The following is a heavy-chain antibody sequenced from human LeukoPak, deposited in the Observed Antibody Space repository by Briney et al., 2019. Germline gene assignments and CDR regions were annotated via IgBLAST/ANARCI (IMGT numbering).Heavy chain of an antibody. J-gene: IGHJ5*02. Sequence: ASVKVSCKASGYTFTTYDINWVRQATGQGLEWMGWMNPNSGNTGYAQKFQGRVTMTRNASISTAYMELRSLRSEDTAVYYCARGPNKSDGGNSGSAWFDPWGQGTLVTVSS. CDR3: ARGPNKSDGGNSGSAWFDP. V-gene: IGHV1-8*01. CDR2: MNPNSGNT. CDR1: GYTFTTYD. D-gene: IGHD4-23*01.